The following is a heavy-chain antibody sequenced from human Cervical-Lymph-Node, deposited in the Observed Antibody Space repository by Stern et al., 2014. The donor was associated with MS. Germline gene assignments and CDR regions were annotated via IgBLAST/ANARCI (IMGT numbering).Heavy chain of an antibody. CDR3: ASGGWGV. CDR2: ISSSSTYI. J-gene: IGHJ3*01. D-gene: IGHD3-16*01. V-gene: IGHV3-21*01. Sequence: MQLVQSGGGLVKPGGSLRLSCTASGLTFSTHSMNWVRQAPGTGLEWVSSISSSSTYIFYADSGKGRSTISRDDGKNSLYLQMNSLRVEDTAVYYCASGGWGVWGQGTMVTVSA. CDR1: GLTFSTHS.